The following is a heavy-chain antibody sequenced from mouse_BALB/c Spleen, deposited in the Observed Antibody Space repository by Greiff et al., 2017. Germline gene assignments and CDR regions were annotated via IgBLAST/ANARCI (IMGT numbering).Heavy chain of an antibody. CDR3: ASRYGNYDWYFDV. Sequence: QVQLQQSGAELMKPGASVKISCKATGYTFSSYWIEWVKQRPGHGLEWIGEILPGSGSTNYNEKFKGKATFTADTSSNTAYMQLSSLTSEDSAVYYCASRYGNYDWYFDVWGAGTTVTVSS. J-gene: IGHJ1*01. CDR1: GYTFSSYW. CDR2: ILPGSGST. V-gene: IGHV1-9*01. D-gene: IGHD2-10*02.